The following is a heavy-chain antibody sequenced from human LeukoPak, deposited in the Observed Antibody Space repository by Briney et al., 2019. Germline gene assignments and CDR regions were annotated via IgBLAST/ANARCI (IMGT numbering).Heavy chain of an antibody. CDR1: GFTFSDHY. CDR2: ISNSGSTI. Sequence: GGSLRLSCAASGFTFSDHYMSWIRQAPGKGLEWVSYISNSGSTIHYADSVKGRFTISRDNAKNSLYLQMNSLRAEDTAVYYCARVYLGAFDIWGQGTMVTVSS. J-gene: IGHJ3*02. V-gene: IGHV3-11*04. CDR3: ARVYLGAFDI. D-gene: IGHD2-2*01.